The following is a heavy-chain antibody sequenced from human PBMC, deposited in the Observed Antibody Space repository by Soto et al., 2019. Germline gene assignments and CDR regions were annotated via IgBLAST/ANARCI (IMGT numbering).Heavy chain of an antibody. J-gene: IGHJ4*02. CDR2: INHSGST. CDR1: GGSFSGYY. Sequence: SETLSLTCAVYGGSFSGYYWSWIRQPPGKGLEWIGEINHSGSTNYNPSLKSRVTISVDTSKNQFSLKLSSVTAADTAVYYCARGRYGSGSYYNLETGPFDYWGQGTLVTVSS. V-gene: IGHV4-34*01. D-gene: IGHD3-10*01. CDR3: ARGRYGSGSYYNLETGPFDY.